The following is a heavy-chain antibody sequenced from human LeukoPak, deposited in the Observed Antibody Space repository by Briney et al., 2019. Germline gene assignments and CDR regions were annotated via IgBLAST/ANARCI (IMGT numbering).Heavy chain of an antibody. CDR2: ISSSSSYI. CDR3: ARVRQWQHDAFDI. D-gene: IGHD6-19*01. CDR1: GFTFSSYS. J-gene: IGHJ3*02. V-gene: IGHV3-21*01. Sequence: GGSLRLSCAASGFTFSSYSMNWVRQAPGKGLEWVSSISSSSSYIYHADSVKGRFTISRDNAKNSLYLQMNSLRAEDTAVYYCARVRQWQHDAFDIWGQGTMVTVSS.